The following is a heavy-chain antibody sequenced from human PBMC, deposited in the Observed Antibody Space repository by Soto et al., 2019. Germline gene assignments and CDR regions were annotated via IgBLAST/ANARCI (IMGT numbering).Heavy chain of an antibody. CDR3: ARKDKSGYFNWFDP. CDR2: IYPGDSDT. Sequence: PGESLKISCKGSGYSFTSYWIGWVRQMPGKGLEWMGIIYPGDSDTRYSPSFQGQVTISVDRSTSTVFLQWASLKASDTAVYFCARKDKSGYFNWFDPWGQGTLVTVSS. V-gene: IGHV5-51*01. J-gene: IGHJ5*02. D-gene: IGHD3-22*01. CDR1: GYSFTSYW.